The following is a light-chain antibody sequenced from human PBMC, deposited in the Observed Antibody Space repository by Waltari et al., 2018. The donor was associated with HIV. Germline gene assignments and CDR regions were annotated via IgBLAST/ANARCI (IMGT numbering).Light chain of an antibody. J-gene: IGLJ3*02. Sequence: QSALTQPASVSGSPGQSITISCTGNSSDVGSYNLVSWYQQHPGKAPKLMIYEVSKRPSGVSNRFSGSKAGNTASLTIAGLQAEDEADYYCCSHACSSTCVFGGGTKLTVL. CDR3: CSHACSSTCV. V-gene: IGLV2-23*02. CDR1: SSDVGSYNL. CDR2: EVS.